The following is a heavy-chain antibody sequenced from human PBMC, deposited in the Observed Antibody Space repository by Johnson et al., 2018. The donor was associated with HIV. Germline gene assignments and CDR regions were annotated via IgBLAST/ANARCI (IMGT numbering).Heavy chain of an antibody. V-gene: IGHV3-7*01. Sequence: VQLVESGGGLVQPGGSLRLSCAASGFTFSSYWMSWVRQAPGKGLEWVANIKQDGSEKYYVDSVKGRFTFSRDNAKNSLYLQMNSLRAEDMAVYYCAKGPDQRQSDAFDVWDQGTMVTVSS. D-gene: IGHD1-1*01. J-gene: IGHJ3*01. CDR3: AKGPDQRQSDAFDV. CDR2: IKQDGSEK. CDR1: GFTFSSYW.